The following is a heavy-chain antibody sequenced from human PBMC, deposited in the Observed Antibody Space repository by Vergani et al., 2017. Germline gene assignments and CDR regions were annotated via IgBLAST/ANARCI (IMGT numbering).Heavy chain of an antibody. CDR1: GFTFSSYW. V-gene: IGHV3-7*01. D-gene: IGHD3-10*01. CDR3: ASPYGSGSYYDPEFDY. Sequence: EVQLVESGGGLVQPGGSLRLSCAASGFTFSSYWMSWVRQAPGKGLEWVANIKQDGSEKYYVDSVKGRFTISRDNAKNSMYLQMNSLRAEDTAVSYCASPYGSGSYYDPEFDYWGQGTLVTVSS. J-gene: IGHJ4*02. CDR2: IKQDGSEK.